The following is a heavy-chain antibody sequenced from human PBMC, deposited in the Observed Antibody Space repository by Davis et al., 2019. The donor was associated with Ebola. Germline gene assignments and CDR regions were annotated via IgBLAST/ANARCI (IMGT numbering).Heavy chain of an antibody. Sequence: SVKVSCKSSGGTFSTYPISLVRQAPGQGLEWMGVITPIFSTTDYAQKFQGRVTITAEESTTTAYMELSSLTSDDTAVYYCTRVGATGVYWGQGTLVTVSS. CDR2: ITPIFSTT. V-gene: IGHV1-69*13. CDR1: GGTFSTYP. CDR3: TRVGATGVY. D-gene: IGHD1-26*01. J-gene: IGHJ4*02.